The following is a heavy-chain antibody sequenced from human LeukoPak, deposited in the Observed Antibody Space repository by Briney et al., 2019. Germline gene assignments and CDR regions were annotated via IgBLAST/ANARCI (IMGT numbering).Heavy chain of an antibody. D-gene: IGHD6-13*01. Sequence: ASVKVSCKASGYTFTGYYMHWVRQAPGQGLEWMGRINPNSGGTNYAQKFQGRVTMTRDTSISTAYMEPSRLRSDDTAVYYCARVGQQLAFNYYYYYMDVWGKGTTVTVSS. CDR1: GYTFTGYY. CDR2: INPNSGGT. CDR3: ARVGQQLAFNYYYYYMDV. V-gene: IGHV1-2*06. J-gene: IGHJ6*03.